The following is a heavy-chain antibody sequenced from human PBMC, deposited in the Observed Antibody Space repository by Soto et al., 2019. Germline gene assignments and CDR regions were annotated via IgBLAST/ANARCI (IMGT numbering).Heavy chain of an antibody. Sequence: EVQLLESGGGLVQPGGSLRLSCAASGFTFSNYAMSWVRRAPGKGLEWVSGISGSGATTYYADSVKGPFTISRDNSKNTLSLQMNSLRAEDTAIYYCAKDQGIASRPRWFDPWGQGTLVTVSS. CDR3: AKDQGIASRPRWFDP. J-gene: IGHJ5*02. CDR1: GFTFSNYA. D-gene: IGHD6-13*01. V-gene: IGHV3-23*01. CDR2: ISGSGATT.